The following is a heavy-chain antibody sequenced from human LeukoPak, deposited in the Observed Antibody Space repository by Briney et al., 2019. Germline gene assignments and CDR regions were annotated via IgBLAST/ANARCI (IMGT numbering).Heavy chain of an antibody. CDR2: IIPIFGTA. D-gene: IGHD3-10*01. J-gene: IGHJ4*02. CDR3: TLYGSGCYYKDFDY. CDR1: GGTFSSYA. V-gene: IGHV1-69*13. Sequence: SVKVSCKASGGTFSSYAISWLRQAPGQGLEWMGGIIPIFGTANYAQKFQGRVTITADESTSPAYMKLSSLRSEDTAVYYCTLYGSGCYYKDFDYWGQGTLVTVSS.